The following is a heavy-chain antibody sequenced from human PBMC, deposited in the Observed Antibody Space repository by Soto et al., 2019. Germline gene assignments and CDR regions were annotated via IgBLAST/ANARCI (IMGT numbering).Heavy chain of an antibody. J-gene: IGHJ6*02. CDR2: INPETGGT. CDR1: GYTFTGYY. Sequence: ASVKVSCKASGYTFTGYYVHWVREAPGQGLEWMGWINPETGGTSYAQKFQGRVTLSRDTSINTAYLELSRLRLDDAAVYFCARERYQVISDGMDVWGQGT. V-gene: IGHV1-2*02. CDR3: ARERYQVISDGMDV. D-gene: IGHD2-2*01.